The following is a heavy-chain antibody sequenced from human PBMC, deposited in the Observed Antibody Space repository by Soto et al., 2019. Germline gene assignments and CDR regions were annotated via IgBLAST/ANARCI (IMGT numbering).Heavy chain of an antibody. J-gene: IGHJ4*02. V-gene: IGHV3-23*01. CDR2: ISGSGGST. Sequence: EVQLLESGGGLVQPGGSLRLSCAASGFTFSSYPMSWVRQAPGKGLEWVSGISGSGGSTYYADSVKGRFAISRDNAKNTVYLPMNSLRVEDTAVYYCALDSRYGGDWGQGTLVTVSS. CDR3: ALDSRYGGD. CDR1: GFTFSSYP. D-gene: IGHD1-1*01.